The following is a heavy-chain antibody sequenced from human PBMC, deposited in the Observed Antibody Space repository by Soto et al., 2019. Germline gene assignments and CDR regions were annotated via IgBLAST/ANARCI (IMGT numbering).Heavy chain of an antibody. V-gene: IGHV3-23*01. CDR1: GFTFSRCV. J-gene: IGHJ4*02. D-gene: IGHD6-13*01. CDR3: AKGLINGRWYAED. Sequence: EVHLLESGGGLVHPGESLRLSCGASGFTFSRCVMTWVRQAPGKGLEGVSCITASGTGTYYSDSVKGRFTISRDNSKNTMYLQMNNLGVEDTGVYYCAKGLINGRWYAEDWGQGTLVTVSS. CDR2: ITASGTGT.